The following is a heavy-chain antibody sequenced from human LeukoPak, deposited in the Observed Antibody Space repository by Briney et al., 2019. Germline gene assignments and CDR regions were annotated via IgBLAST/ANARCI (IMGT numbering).Heavy chain of an antibody. CDR1: GFTFSSYW. CDR2: INSDEGTT. D-gene: IGHD4-23*01. CDR3: ARGFRWGFDY. Sequence: PGGSLRLSCAASGFTFSSYWMHWVRQAPGKGLVWVSRINSDEGTTSYADSVKGRFTISRDNAKNTLYLQMNSLGAEDTALYYCARGFRWGFDYWGQGILVTVSS. J-gene: IGHJ4*02. V-gene: IGHV3-74*01.